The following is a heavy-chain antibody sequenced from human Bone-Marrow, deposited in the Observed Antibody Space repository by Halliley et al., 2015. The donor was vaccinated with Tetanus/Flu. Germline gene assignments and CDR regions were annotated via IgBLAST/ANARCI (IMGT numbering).Heavy chain of an antibody. D-gene: IGHD3-16*02. J-gene: IGHJ4*02. Sequence: GGSTTYARMFEDRVLMTRDTSTSTVYMELSSLTSDDTAVYYCARGLRVFETAPWEVSPENGFDYWGQGTLVTVSS. CDR2: GGST. V-gene: IGHV1-46*01. CDR3: ARGLRVFETAPWEVSPENGFDY.